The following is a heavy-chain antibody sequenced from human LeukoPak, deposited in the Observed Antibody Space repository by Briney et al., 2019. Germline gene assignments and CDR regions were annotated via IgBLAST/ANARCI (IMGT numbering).Heavy chain of an antibody. V-gene: IGHV3-21*01. CDR1: GFTFSSYS. D-gene: IGHD3-10*01. Sequence: GGSLRLSCAASGFTFSSYSMNWVRQAPGKGLEWVSSISSSSSYIYYADSVKGRFTISRDNAKNSLYLQMNSLRAEDTAVYYCARDGMVRGRHFDYWGQGTLVTVSS. CDR3: ARDGMVRGRHFDY. J-gene: IGHJ4*02. CDR2: ISSSSSYI.